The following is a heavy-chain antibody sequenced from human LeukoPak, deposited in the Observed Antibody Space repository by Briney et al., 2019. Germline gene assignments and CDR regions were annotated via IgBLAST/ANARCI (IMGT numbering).Heavy chain of an antibody. D-gene: IGHD1-7*01. Sequence: SETLSLTCGVYGGSFSGYYWSWIRQPPGKGLEWIGYIYYSGSTNYNPSLKSRVTISVDTSKNQFSLKLSSVTAADTAVYYCARRGNWNYDYWGQGTLVTVSS. J-gene: IGHJ4*02. V-gene: IGHV4-59*08. CDR1: GGSFSGYY. CDR3: ARRGNWNYDY. CDR2: IYYSGST.